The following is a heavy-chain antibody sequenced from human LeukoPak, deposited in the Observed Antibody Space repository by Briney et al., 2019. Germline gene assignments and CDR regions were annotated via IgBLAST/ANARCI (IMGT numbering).Heavy chain of an antibody. V-gene: IGHV1-69*04. J-gene: IGHJ4*02. Sequence: GASVKVSCKASGGTFSSYAISWVRQAPGQGLKWMGRIIPILGIANYAQKFQGRVTITADKSTSTAYMELSSLRSEDTAVYYCASDRYYYDSSGKSPPDYWGQGTLVTVSS. D-gene: IGHD3-22*01. CDR3: ASDRYYYDSSGKSPPDY. CDR2: IIPILGIA. CDR1: GGTFSSYA.